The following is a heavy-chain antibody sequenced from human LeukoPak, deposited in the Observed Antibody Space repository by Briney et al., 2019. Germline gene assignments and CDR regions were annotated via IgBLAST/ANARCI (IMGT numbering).Heavy chain of an antibody. V-gene: IGHV4-39*07. Sequence: PSETLSLTCTVSGGSISSSSYYWGWIRQPPGKGLEWIGSIYYSGSTYYNPSLKSRVTISVDTSKNQFSLKLSSVTAADTAVYYCARANYYDSTELRVDAFDIWGQGTMVTVSS. CDR2: IYYSGST. CDR3: ARANYYDSTELRVDAFDI. J-gene: IGHJ3*02. D-gene: IGHD3-22*01. CDR1: GGSISSSSYY.